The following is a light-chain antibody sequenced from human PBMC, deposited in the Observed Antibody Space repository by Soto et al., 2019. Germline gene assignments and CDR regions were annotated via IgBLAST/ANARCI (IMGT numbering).Light chain of an antibody. CDR3: QHRMNWPLT. CDR1: QSVSRS. V-gene: IGKV3-11*01. J-gene: IGKJ5*01. CDR2: DAS. Sequence: ILLTQSPATLSLSPWARPTLSGRASQSVSRSLTWYQQKPGQAPRLLIYDASTRATGIPPRFSGSGSGTDFTLTISSLEPEDFAVYYCQHRMNWPLTFGQGTRLDNK.